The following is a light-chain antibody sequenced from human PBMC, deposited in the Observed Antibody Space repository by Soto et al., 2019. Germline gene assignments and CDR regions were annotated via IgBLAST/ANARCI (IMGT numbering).Light chain of an antibody. CDR3: QQSFSIPLT. CDR2: AAS. V-gene: IGKV1-39*01. CDR1: QSIDDS. Sequence: DSQLTQSPSSLSASVGDRVTIPGRASQSIDDSLHWYQHKPGQAPTVLIYAASSLQNGVPARFGGSGSGTDFTLTISNLQPEDCAIYYCQQSFSIPLTFGGGTKVDIK. J-gene: IGKJ4*01.